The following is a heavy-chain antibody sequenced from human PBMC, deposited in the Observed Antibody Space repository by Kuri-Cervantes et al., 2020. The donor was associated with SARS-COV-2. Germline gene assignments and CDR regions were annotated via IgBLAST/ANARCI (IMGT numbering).Heavy chain of an antibody. D-gene: IGHD6-6*01. CDR2: ITVYNGNT. CDR3: ARQAQLVKFDY. Sequence: ASVKVSCKASGYTFTSYGISWVRQAPGQGLEWMGWITVYNGNTNYAQKFQGRVTVTTDISTNTAYMELRSLRSDDTAVYYCARQAQLVKFDYWGQGTLVTVSS. J-gene: IGHJ4*02. V-gene: IGHV1-18*04. CDR1: GYTFTSYG.